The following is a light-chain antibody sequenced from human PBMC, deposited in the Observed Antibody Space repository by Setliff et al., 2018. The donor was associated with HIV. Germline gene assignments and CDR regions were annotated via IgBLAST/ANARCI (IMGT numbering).Light chain of an antibody. Sequence: QSVLTQPASVSGSPGQSITISCTGTSSDVGDYNYVSWSQQHPGKAPKLMIYDVSKRPSGVSNRFSGAKSGNTASLTISGLQAEDEADCYCSSYTGSNTYIFGSGTKVTV. CDR3: SSYTGSNTYI. V-gene: IGLV2-14*01. CDR1: SSDVGDYNY. J-gene: IGLJ1*01. CDR2: DVS.